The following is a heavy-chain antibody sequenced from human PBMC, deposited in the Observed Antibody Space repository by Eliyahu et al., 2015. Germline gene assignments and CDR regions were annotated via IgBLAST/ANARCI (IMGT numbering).Heavy chain of an antibody. Sequence: EVQLVESGGGLVQPGGSLXLSCXVXGFPLXXPYXXWVRQAPGKGLEWVGRTTNKLTGYITQYAASVRGRFIISRDDSKNSLYLQMNSLKTEDTAVYYCATWMSGVKTYWGQGTLVTVSS. V-gene: IGHV3-72*01. D-gene: IGHD2-2*03. CDR2: TTNKLTGYIT. CDR3: ATWMSGVKTY. CDR1: GFPLXXPY. J-gene: IGHJ4*02.